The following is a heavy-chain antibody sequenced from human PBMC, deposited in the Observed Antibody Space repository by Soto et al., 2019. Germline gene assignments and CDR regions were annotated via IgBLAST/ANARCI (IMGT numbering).Heavy chain of an antibody. CDR2: IYYSGST. CDR1: GGSISSGDYY. CDR3: ARDLDYGGNRDAFDI. J-gene: IGHJ3*02. D-gene: IGHD4-17*01. V-gene: IGHV4-30-4*01. Sequence: QVELQESGPGLVKHSQTLSRTCTVSGGSISSGDYYWSWIRQPPGKGLEWIGYIYYSGSTYYNPSLKSRVTISVDTSKNQFSLKLSSLTAADTAVYYCARDLDYGGNRDAFDIWGQGTMVTVSS.